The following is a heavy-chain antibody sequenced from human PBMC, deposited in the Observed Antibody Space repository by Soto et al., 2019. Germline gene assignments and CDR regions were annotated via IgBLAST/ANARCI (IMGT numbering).Heavy chain of an antibody. J-gene: IGHJ3*02. V-gene: IGHV1-69*12. CDR3: AGAGYVWGSYRNDAFDT. D-gene: IGHD3-16*02. Sequence: QVQLVQSGAEVKKPGSSVKVSCKASGGTFSSYGIDWVRQAPGQGLEWMGGIIPILGTSNYAQKFQGRVTITADESTRTAYMDLSSLRSEDTAVYYCAGAGYVWGSYRNDAFDTWGQGTMVTVSS. CDR1: GGTFSSYG. CDR2: IIPILGTS.